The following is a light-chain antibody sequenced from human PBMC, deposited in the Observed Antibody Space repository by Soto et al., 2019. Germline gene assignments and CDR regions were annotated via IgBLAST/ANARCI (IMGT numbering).Light chain of an antibody. CDR2: EGS. CDR3: CSFAGSSTYV. V-gene: IGLV2-23*01. Sequence: HSVLTRAASGNGSPGQSIAISCTGTSSDVGSYNLVSWYQHHPGKAPKLMIYEGSKRPSGVSNRFSGSKSGNTASLTISWLQAEDEADYFCCSFAGSSTYVFGAGTKVTVL. CDR1: SSDVGSYNL. J-gene: IGLJ1*01.